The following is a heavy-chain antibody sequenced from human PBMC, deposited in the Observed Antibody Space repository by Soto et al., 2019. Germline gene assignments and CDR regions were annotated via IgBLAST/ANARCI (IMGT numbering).Heavy chain of an antibody. CDR3: ARDRITVCGSYYYYMDV. CDR1: GGSFSGHY. J-gene: IGHJ6*03. V-gene: IGHV4-34*01. CDR2: INHSGTT. D-gene: IGHD3-3*01. Sequence: QVQLQQWGAGLLKPSETLSLTCAVYGGSFSGHYWSWIRQPPGKGLEWIGEINHSGTTNYNPSLKNRVTISVDTSKNQLSLKLTSVTAADTAVHYCARDRITVCGSYYYYMDVWGKGTTVTVSS.